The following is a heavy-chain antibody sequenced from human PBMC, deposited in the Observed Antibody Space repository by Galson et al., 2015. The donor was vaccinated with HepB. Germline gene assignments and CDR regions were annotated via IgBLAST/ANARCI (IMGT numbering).Heavy chain of an antibody. CDR2: TYYRSKWYN. V-gene: IGHV6-1*01. D-gene: IGHD6-19*01. J-gene: IGHJ5*02. CDR3: ARDRSIAVAGTGVNWFDP. CDR1: GDSVSSNSAA. Sequence: CAISGDSVSSNSAAWNWIRQSPSRGLGWLGRTYYRSKWYNDYAVSVKSRITINPDTSKNQFSLQLNSVTPEDTAVYYCARDRSIAVAGTGVNWFDPWGQGTLVTVSS.